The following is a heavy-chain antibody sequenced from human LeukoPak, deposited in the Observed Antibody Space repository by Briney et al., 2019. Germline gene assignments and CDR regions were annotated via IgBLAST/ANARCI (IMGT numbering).Heavy chain of an antibody. Sequence: GGSLRLSCAASGFTFSRFWMSWVRQAPGKGLEWVASIKQDGSENYYVDSVKGRFTISRDNAKKSLFLQMDSLRADDTAVYYCARLHCDGGTCYSGVDYWGQGTLVTVSS. J-gene: IGHJ4*02. D-gene: IGHD2-15*01. V-gene: IGHV3-7*01. CDR1: GFTFSRFW. CDR3: ARLHCDGGTCYSGVDY. CDR2: IKQDGSEN.